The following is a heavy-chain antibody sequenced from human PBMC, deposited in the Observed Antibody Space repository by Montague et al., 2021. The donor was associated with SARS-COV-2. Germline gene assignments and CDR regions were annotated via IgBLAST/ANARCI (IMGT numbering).Heavy chain of an antibody. Sequence: SETLSPTCTVSGGSINSYYWSWIRQPPGKGLEWIGYIYYSGSAYYSPSFKSRVTISVDTSKDQFSLRLSSVTAADTAVYYCARTPYSRPLPDYWGQGALVTVSS. V-gene: IGHV4-59*01. CDR2: IYYSGSA. CDR3: ARTPYSRPLPDY. J-gene: IGHJ4*02. CDR1: GGSINSYY. D-gene: IGHD1-26*01.